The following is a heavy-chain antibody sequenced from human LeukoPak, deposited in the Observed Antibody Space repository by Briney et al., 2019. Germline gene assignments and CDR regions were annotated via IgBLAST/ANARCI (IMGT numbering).Heavy chain of an antibody. CDR2: IYYSGRT. J-gene: IGHJ4*02. CDR1: GGSISSYY. CDR3: ASLDYYDSSGPDY. D-gene: IGHD3-22*01. V-gene: IGHV4-59*08. Sequence: PSETLSLTCTVSGGSISSYYWSWVRQAPGKGLEWMGYIYYSGRTNYNPSLKSRGTISVDTTKKQRSLKLSSVTAADTAVYYCASLDYYDSSGPDYWGQGTLVTVSS.